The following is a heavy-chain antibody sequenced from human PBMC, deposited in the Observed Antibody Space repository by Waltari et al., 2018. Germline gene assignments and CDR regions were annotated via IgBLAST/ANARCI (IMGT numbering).Heavy chain of an antibody. D-gene: IGHD6-13*01. J-gene: IGHJ4*02. CDR1: GFIFSSYW. CDR2: INYDGSST. V-gene: IGHV3-74*01. CDR3: MRENIAAAGLES. Sequence: EVQLVESGGGLVQPGGSLRLSCVASGFIFSSYWMDWVSQAPGKGLVWVSRINYDGSSTTYADSVKGRFTISRDNAKNTLYLHMSSLRAEDTAVYYCMRENIAAAGLESWGQGTLVTVSS.